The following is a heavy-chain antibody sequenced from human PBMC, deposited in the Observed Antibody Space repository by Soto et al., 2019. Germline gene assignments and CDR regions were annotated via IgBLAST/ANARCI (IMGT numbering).Heavy chain of an antibody. J-gene: IGHJ4*02. D-gene: IGHD3-9*01. CDR2: INHSGST. Sequence: PSESLSLTCAVYGGSFSGYYWSWIRQPPGKGLEWIGEINHSGSTNYSPSLKSRVTISVDTSKNQFSLKLSSVTAADTAVYYCARVIRYFDWLPHPFDYWGQGTLVTVSS. CDR3: ARVIRYFDWLPHPFDY. V-gene: IGHV4-34*01. CDR1: GGSFSGYY.